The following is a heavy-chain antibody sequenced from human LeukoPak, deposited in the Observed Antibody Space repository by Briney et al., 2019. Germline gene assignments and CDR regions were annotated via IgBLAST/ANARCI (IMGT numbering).Heavy chain of an antibody. V-gene: IGHV6-1*01. CDR2: AYYRTRWYN. CDR3: AYSKYYYLMDV. J-gene: IGHJ6*03. D-gene: IGHD6-13*01. Sequence: SQTLSLTCGISGDSVSSNNAAWNWIRQSPSRGLEWLGRAYYRTRWYNDYAVSVQSRIIIRPDTSKNQFSLHLNSVTPEYTAVYYCAYSKYYYLMDVWGKEATVTVSS. CDR1: GDSVSSNNAA.